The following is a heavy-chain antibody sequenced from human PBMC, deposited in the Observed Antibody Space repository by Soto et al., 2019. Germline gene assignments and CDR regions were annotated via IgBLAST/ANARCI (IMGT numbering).Heavy chain of an antibody. V-gene: IGHV2-70*01. CDR1: WLSLSTSGMC. CDR3: ARSVGVFGVVSHFDY. J-gene: IGHJ4*02. CDR2: IDWDDDK. Sequence: SGPTLVDPTQTLTLTCTFSWLSLSTSGMCVSWIRQPPGKALEWLALIDWDDDKYYSTSLKTRLTISKDTSKNQVVLTMTNMDPVDTATYYCARSVGVFGVVSHFDYWGQGTLVTVSS. D-gene: IGHD3-3*01.